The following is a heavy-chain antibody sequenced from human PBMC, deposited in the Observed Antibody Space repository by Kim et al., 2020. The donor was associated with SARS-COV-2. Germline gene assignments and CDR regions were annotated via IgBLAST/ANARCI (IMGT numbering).Heavy chain of an antibody. J-gene: IGHJ4*02. V-gene: IGHV4-59*01. CDR2: RT. CDR3: AREGDSGLDY. D-gene: IGHD1-26*01. Sequence: RTNDNPSLKSRVHISVDTSKNQCSLKLSSVTAADTAVYYCAREGDSGLDYWGQGTLVTVSS.